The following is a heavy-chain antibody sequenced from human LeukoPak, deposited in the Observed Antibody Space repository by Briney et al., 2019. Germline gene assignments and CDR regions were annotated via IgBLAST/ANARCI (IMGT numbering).Heavy chain of an antibody. J-gene: IGHJ4*02. CDR3: AIVGRGSSAWTLFDY. D-gene: IGHD6-19*01. CDR2: FDPEDGET. CDR1: GYILTELS. Sequence: ASVKVSCKVSGYILTELSIHWVRQAPGRGLEWMGGFDPEDGETIYAQKFQGRLTLTADTSADTAYMELSSLRSEDTALFYCAIVGRGSSAWTLFDYWGQGTQVTVSS. V-gene: IGHV1-24*01.